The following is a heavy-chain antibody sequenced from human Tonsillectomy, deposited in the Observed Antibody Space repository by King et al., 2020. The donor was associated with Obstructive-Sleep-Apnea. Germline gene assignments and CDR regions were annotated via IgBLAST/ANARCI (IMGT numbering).Heavy chain of an antibody. V-gene: IGHV4-34*01. D-gene: IGHD2-2*01. Sequence: VQLQQWGAGLLKPSETLSLTCAVYGGSFSGYYWSWIRQPPGKGLEWIGEINHSGSTNYNPSLKSGVTISVDTSKNQFSLKLSSVTAADTAVYYCARERIVVVPAAGYYYYYGMDVWGQGTTVTVSS. CDR3: ARERIVVVPAAGYYYYYGMDV. CDR1: GGSFSGYY. CDR2: INHSGST. J-gene: IGHJ6*02.